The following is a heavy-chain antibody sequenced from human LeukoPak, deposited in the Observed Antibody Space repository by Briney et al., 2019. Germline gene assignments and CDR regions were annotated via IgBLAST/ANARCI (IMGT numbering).Heavy chain of an antibody. V-gene: IGHV3-11*01. J-gene: IGHJ5*02. CDR1: GFTFSDYY. CDR2: ISSSGSTI. D-gene: IGHD2-2*01. CDR3: ARVPQLGYCSSTSCYLWFDP. Sequence: PGGSLKLSCAASGFTFSDYYMSWIRQAPGKGLEWVSYISSSGSTIYYADSVKGRFTISRDNAKNSLYLQMNSLRAEDTAVYYCARVPQLGYCSSTSCYLWFDPWGQGTLVTVSS.